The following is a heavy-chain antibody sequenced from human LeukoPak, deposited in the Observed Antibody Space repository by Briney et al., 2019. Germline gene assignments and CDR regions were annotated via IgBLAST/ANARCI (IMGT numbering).Heavy chain of an antibody. D-gene: IGHD2-2*01. CDR2: ISWNSGSI. CDR3: AKTPMDRYCSSTSCYYFDY. V-gene: IGHV3-9*01. J-gene: IGHJ4*02. CDR1: GFTFDDYA. Sequence: GGSLRLSCAASGFTFDDYAMHWVRQAPGKGLEWVSGISWNSGSIGYADSVKGRSTISRDNAKNSLYLQMNSLRAEDTALYYRAKTPMDRYCSSTSCYYFDYWGQGTLVTVSS.